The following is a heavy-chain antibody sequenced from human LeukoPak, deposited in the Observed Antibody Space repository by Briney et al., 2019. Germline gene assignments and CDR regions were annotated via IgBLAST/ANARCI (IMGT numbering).Heavy chain of an antibody. CDR3: AKDPPCSGGTCYGYFES. Sequence: PGGSLRLSCAASGFSFSSYAMSWVRQAPGKGLEWVSLISGNGGNTFYADSVKGRFTISRDNSKNTLYLQMNNLRDEDTAVYYCAKDPPCSGGTCYGYFESWGQGTLVTVSS. CDR2: ISGNGGNT. V-gene: IGHV3-23*01. D-gene: IGHD2-15*01. CDR1: GFSFSSYA. J-gene: IGHJ4*02.